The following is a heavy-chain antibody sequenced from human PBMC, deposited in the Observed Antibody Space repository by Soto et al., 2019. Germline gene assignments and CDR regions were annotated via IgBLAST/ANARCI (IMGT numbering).Heavy chain of an antibody. CDR3: AKDDTVTTWTFDY. D-gene: IGHD4-4*01. J-gene: IGHJ4*02. V-gene: IGHV3-30*18. CDR2: ISYDGSNK. CDR1: GFTFSSYG. Sequence: ESGGGVVQPGRSLRLSCAASGFTFSSYGMHWVRQAPGKGLEWVAVISYDGSNKYYADSVKGRFTISRDNSKNTLYLQMNSLRAEDTAVYYCAKDDTVTTWTFDYWGQGTLVTVSS.